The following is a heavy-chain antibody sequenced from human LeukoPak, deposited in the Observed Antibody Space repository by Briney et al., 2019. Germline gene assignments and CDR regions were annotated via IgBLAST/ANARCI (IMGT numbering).Heavy chain of an antibody. Sequence: GGSLRLSCAASGFTFSSYAMSWVRQAPGKGLEWVSAISGSGGSTYYADSVKGRFTISRDNSKNTLYLQMNSLRAEDTAVYYCAKYSYYDFWSGYFDYWGQGTLSPSPQ. D-gene: IGHD3-3*01. CDR3: AKYSYYDFWSGYFDY. J-gene: IGHJ4*02. V-gene: IGHV3-23*01. CDR2: ISGSGGST. CDR1: GFTFSSYA.